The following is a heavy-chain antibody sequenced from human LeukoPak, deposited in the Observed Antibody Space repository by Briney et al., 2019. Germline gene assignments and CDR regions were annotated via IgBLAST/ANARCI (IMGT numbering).Heavy chain of an antibody. Sequence: GESLKISCKGSGYSFTSYWIGWVRQMPGKGLEWMGIIYPGDSDTRYSPSFQGQVTISADKSISTAYLQWSSLKASDTAMYYCARRLGVDHGEIWFDPWGQGTPVTVSS. J-gene: IGHJ5*02. CDR3: ARRLGVDHGEIWFDP. D-gene: IGHD4-17*01. CDR2: IYPGDSDT. V-gene: IGHV5-51*01. CDR1: GYSFTSYW.